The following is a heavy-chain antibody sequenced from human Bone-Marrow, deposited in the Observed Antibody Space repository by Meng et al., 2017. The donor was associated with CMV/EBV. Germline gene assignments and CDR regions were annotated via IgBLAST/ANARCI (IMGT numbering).Heavy chain of an antibody. Sequence: GGSLRLSCAASGFTFKDYWMNWVRQAPGKGLEWVAKVKEDGSEKHSADSVKGRFTISRDNSKNTLYLQMNSLRAEDTAVYYCARDNARFLEWPYYYYGMDVWGQGTTVTVSS. D-gene: IGHD3-3*01. CDR3: ARDNARFLEWPYYYYGMDV. V-gene: IGHV3-7*01. CDR1: GFTFKDYW. CDR2: VKEDGSEK. J-gene: IGHJ6*02.